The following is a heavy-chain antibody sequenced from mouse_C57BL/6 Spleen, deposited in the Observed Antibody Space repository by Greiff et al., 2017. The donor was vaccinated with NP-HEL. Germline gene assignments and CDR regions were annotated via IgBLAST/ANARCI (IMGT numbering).Heavy chain of an antibody. V-gene: IGHV1-54*01. CDR3: ARDGSSSYYFDY. CDR1: GYAFTNYL. CDR2: INPGSGGT. Sequence: VQLQQSGAELVRPGTSVKVSCKASGYAFTNYLIEWVKQRPGQGLEWIGVINPGSGGTNYNEKFKGKATLTADKSSSTAYMQLSSLTSEDSAVYFCARDGSSSYYFDYWGQGTTLTVSS. D-gene: IGHD1-1*01. J-gene: IGHJ2*01.